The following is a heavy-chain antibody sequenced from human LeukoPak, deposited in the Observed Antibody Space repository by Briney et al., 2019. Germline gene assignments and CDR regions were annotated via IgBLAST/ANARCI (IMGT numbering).Heavy chain of an antibody. CDR1: GGSISSYY. Sequence: SETLSLTCTVSGGSISSYYWSWIRQPPGKGLEWIGYIYYSGSTNYNPSLKSRVTISVDTTKNQFSLKLSSVTAADTAVYYCARAHSDPYSSGWGVWFDPWGQGTLVTVSS. CDR2: IYYSGST. J-gene: IGHJ5*02. CDR3: ARAHSDPYSSGWGVWFDP. D-gene: IGHD6-19*01. V-gene: IGHV4-59*01.